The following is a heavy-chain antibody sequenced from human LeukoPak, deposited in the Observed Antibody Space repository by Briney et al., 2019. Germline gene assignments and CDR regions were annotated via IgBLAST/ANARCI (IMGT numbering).Heavy chain of an antibody. D-gene: IGHD6-19*01. CDR2: INPSGGST. V-gene: IGHV1-46*01. CDR1: GYTFTSYY. CDR3: ARELGAVARFDP. J-gene: IGHJ5*02. Sequence: VSVKVSCTASGYTFTSYYMHWVRHAPGQGLEWMGIINPSGGSTSYAQTFQGRVTMTRDTSTSTVYMELSSLRSEDTAVYYCARELGAVARFDPWGQGTLVTVSS.